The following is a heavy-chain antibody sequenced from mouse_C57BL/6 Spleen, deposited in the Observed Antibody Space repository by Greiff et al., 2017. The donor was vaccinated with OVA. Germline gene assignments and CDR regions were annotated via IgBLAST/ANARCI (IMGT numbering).Heavy chain of an antibody. D-gene: IGHD3-3*01. CDR3: ARRGLRGAMDY. CDR2: IDPSDSST. J-gene: IGHJ4*01. CDR1: GYTFTSYW. Sequence: QVQLQQPGAELVKPGASVKLSCKASGYTFTSYWMQWVKQRPGQGLEWIGEIDPSDSSTNYNQKFKGKATLTVDTSSSTAYMQLSSLTSEDAAVDYCARRGLRGAMDYWGQGTSVTVSS. V-gene: IGHV1-50*01.